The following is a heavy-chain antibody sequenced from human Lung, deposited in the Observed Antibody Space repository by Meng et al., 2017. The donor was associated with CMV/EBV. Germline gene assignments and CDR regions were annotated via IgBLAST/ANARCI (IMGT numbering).Heavy chain of an antibody. CDR1: GFTFSTYA. CDR2: ISGSGAGT. CDR3: VREAPGSGSIYNWFDP. Sequence: GGXXRLSCAASGFTFSTYAMSWVRQAPGKGLEWVSAISGSGAGTYYTDSVKGRFTISRDNSKNTLYLQMNSLRAEDTAIYYCVREAPGSGSIYNWFDPWGQGXLVTVSS. J-gene: IGHJ5*02. D-gene: IGHD3-10*01. V-gene: IGHV3-23*01.